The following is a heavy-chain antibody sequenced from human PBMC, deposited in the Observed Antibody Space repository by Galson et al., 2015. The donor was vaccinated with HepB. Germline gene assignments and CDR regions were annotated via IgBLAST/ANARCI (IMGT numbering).Heavy chain of an antibody. D-gene: IGHD1-26*01. Sequence: SLRLSCAASGFTFSENYMNWIRQAPGKGLEWVSYISGYSTYTNYADSVRGRFTISRDNAKNSLYLQMNSLRAEDTAVYYCARGGGSSGQYFDYWGQGILVTVSS. CDR2: ISGYSTYT. CDR1: GFTFSENY. V-gene: IGHV3-11*05. J-gene: IGHJ4*02. CDR3: ARGGGSSGQYFDY.